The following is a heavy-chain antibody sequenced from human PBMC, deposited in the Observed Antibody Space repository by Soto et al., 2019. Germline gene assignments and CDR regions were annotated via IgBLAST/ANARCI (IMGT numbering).Heavy chain of an antibody. CDR1: GASIGSGDFY. Sequence: SETLSLTCTVSGASIGSGDFYWSWIRQSPGKGLEWLGYIYYNELSSSESTHYNSSLKSRVSISVDTSKNQFSLTLRSMTAADTAVYYCARTGPSYYYHNSGSPGDYWGQGTLVTVAS. CDR3: ARTGPSYYYHNSGSPGDY. V-gene: IGHV4-30-4*08. D-gene: IGHD3-22*01. CDR2: IYYNELSSSEST. J-gene: IGHJ4*02.